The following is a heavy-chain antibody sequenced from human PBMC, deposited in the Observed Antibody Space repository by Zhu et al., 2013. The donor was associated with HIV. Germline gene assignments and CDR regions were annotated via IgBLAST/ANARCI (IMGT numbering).Heavy chain of an antibody. Sequence: QVTVMQSEAVVKKPGSSVRVSCKSTGGSFSHYAMNWVRQAPGQGFEWMGGIIPAFGVVNYAQNFQGRITISANKETNTDFLDLRSLTSGDTAIYYCARREKAYDNSGLFDYWGQGNPRHRLL. CDR3: ARREKAYDNSGLFDY. D-gene: IGHD3-22*01. J-gene: IGHJ4*02. V-gene: IGHV1-69*17. CDR1: GGSFSHYA. CDR2: IIPAFGVV.